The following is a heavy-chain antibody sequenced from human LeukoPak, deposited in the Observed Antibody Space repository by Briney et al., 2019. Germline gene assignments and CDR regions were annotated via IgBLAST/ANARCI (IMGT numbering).Heavy chain of an antibody. CDR3: AASDLLYDAFDI. CDR1: GFTFSSYA. Sequence: GGSLRLSCAASGFTFSSYAMLWVRQAPGKGREWVAVISYYGSNKYYADSVKRRLTISRDNSKNPLYMQMNSMRAEDTAVYYCAASDLLYDAFDIWGQGTMVTVSS. J-gene: IGHJ3*02. CDR2: ISYYGSNK. D-gene: IGHD2-2*02. V-gene: IGHV3-30-3*01.